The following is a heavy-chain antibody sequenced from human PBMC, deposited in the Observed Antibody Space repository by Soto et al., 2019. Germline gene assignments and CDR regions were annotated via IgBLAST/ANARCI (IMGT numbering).Heavy chain of an antibody. CDR1: GFTFDDHG. V-gene: IGHV3-9*01. Sequence: EVQLVESGGGLVQPGRSLRLSCAASGFTFDDHGMHWVWKPQGMGLEWVSVISWNSATIAYADSVKGRFTISRDNAKNSLYLQMNSLRPEDSALYYCAKASGDQTNSGWDYWGQGTLVTVSS. CDR2: ISWNSATI. J-gene: IGHJ4*02. CDR3: AKASGDQTNSGWDY. D-gene: IGHD6-19*01.